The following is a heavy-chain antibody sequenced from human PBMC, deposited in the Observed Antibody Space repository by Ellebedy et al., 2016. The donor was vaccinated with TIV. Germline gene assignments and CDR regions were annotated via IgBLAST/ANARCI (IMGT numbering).Heavy chain of an antibody. V-gene: IGHV3-30-3*01. J-gene: IGHJ4*02. Sequence: GESLKISCAASGFTFNSYAMHCIRQAPGNGLECLAVISYDGTSEYYADSVKGRFTISRDNSMTTLYLEMNSLRAEDTAVYYCARDLDKSSGWYGGAAYWGQGTLVTVSS. CDR1: GFTFNSYA. CDR3: ARDLDKSSGWYGGAAY. CDR2: ISYDGTSE. D-gene: IGHD6-19*01.